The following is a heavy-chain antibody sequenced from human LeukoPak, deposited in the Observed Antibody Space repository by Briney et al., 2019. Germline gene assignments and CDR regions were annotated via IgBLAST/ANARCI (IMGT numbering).Heavy chain of an antibody. J-gene: IGHJ4*02. D-gene: IGHD3-10*01. Sequence: PGGSLRLSCAASGYTFSSYGMHWVRQAPGKGLEWVAFIRYDGSNKYYADSVKGRFTISRDNSKNTLYLQMNSLRAEDTAVYYCAKDRPSITMVREGGARPDYWGQGTLVTVSS. V-gene: IGHV3-30*02. CDR3: AKDRPSITMVREGGARPDY. CDR2: IRYDGSNK. CDR1: GYTFSSYG.